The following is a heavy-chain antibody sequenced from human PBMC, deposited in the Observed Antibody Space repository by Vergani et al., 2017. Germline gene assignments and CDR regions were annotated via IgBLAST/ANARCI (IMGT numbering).Heavy chain of an antibody. Sequence: QITLKESGPTLVKPTQTLTLTCTFSGFSLSTSGVGVGWIRQPPGKALEWLALIYWNDDKRYSPSLKSRLTITKDTSKNQVVLTMTNMDPVDTATYYCAHARRDMLTGYYREKYYFDDWGQGTLVTVSS. CDR3: AHARRDMLTGYYREKYYFDD. CDR1: GFSLSTSGVG. J-gene: IGHJ4*02. V-gene: IGHV2-5*01. CDR2: IYWNDDK. D-gene: IGHD3-9*01.